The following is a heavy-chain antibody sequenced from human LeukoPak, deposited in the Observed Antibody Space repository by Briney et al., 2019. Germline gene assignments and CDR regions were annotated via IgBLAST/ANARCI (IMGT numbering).Heavy chain of an antibody. CDR2: INPNSGGT. Sequence: GASVKVSCKASGGTFSSYAISWVRQAPGQGLEWMGRINPNSGGTNYAQKFQGRVTMTRDTSISTAYMELSRLRSDDTAVYYCATHAGVRWYDDAFDIWGQGTMVTVSS. CDR3: ATHAGVRWYDDAFDI. CDR1: GGTFSSYA. D-gene: IGHD6-13*01. V-gene: IGHV1-2*06. J-gene: IGHJ3*02.